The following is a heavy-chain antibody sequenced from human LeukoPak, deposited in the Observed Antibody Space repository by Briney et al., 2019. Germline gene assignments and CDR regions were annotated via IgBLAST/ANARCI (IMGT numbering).Heavy chain of an antibody. CDR2: IYSGGST. Sequence: PSETLSLTCTVSGGSISSSSYYWGWIRQPPGKGLEWVSVIYSGGSTYYADSVKGRFTISRDNSKNTLYLQMNSLRAEDTPVYYCAREATYYYDSVPSGVDYWGQGTLVTVSS. J-gene: IGHJ4*02. CDR1: GGSISSSSYY. V-gene: IGHV3-66*01. CDR3: AREATYYYDSVPSGVDY. D-gene: IGHD3-22*01.